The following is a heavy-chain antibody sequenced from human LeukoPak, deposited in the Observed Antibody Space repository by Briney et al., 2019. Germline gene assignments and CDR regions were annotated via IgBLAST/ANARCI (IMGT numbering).Heavy chain of an antibody. V-gene: IGHV4-34*01. Sequence: SETLSLTCAVYGGSFSGYYWSWIRQPPKKGLEWIGEINHSGSTNYNPSLKSRVTISVDTSKNQFSLKLSSVTAADTAVYYCARVGKPGELISFDYWGQGTLVTVSS. CDR2: INHSGST. CDR1: GGSFSGYY. J-gene: IGHJ4*02. CDR3: ARVGKPGELISFDY. D-gene: IGHD1-26*01.